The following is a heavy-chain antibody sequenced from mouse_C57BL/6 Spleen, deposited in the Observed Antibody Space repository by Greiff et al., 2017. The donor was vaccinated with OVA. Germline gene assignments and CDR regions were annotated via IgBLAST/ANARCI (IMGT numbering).Heavy chain of an antibody. CDR2: IDPETGGT. D-gene: IGHD2-5*01. CDR1: GYTFTDYE. Sequence: QVQLKQSGAELVRPGASVTLSCKASGYTFTDYEMHWVKQTPVHGLEWIGAIDPETGGTAYNQKFKGKAILTADKSSSTAYMELRSLTSEDSAVYYCTPSVTTAFAYWGQGTLVTVSA. CDR3: TPSVTTAFAY. V-gene: IGHV1-15*01. J-gene: IGHJ3*01.